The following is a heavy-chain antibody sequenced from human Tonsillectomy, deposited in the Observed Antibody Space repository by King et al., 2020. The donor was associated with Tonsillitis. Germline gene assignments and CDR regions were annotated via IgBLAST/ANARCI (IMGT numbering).Heavy chain of an antibody. CDR3: VAATTSGYYYYYYGMDI. D-gene: IGHD1-26*01. Sequence: VQLVESGGGLVRPGGSLRLSCAASGFTFSDFWMTWVRQAPGKGLEWVATIKQDGTEKYYVGSVKGRFTISRDNAKRSVSLQMSSLRVEDTAVYYCVAATTSGYYYYYYGMDIWGKGTTVSVSS. J-gene: IGHJ6*04. CDR1: GFTFSDFW. V-gene: IGHV3-7*01. CDR2: IKQDGTEK.